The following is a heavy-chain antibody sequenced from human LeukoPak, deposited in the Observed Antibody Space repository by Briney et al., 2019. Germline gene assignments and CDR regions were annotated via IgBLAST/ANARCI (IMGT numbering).Heavy chain of an antibody. CDR1: GYTFTGYY. CDR3: ATSTSRDGYTFDY. Sequence: ASVKVSCKASGYTFTGYYMHWVRQAPGQGLEWMGWINPNSGGTNYAQKFQGRVTMAEDTSTDTAYMELSSLRSEDTAVYYCATSTSRDGYTFDYWGQGTLVTVSS. CDR2: INPNSGGT. D-gene: IGHD5-24*01. J-gene: IGHJ4*02. V-gene: IGHV1-2*02.